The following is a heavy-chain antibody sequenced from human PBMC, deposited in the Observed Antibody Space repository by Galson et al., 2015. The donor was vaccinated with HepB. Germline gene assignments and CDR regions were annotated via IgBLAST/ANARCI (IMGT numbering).Heavy chain of an antibody. CDR2: INPSGGST. CDR1: GSTFTSYY. D-gene: IGHD2-2*02. CDR3: ARGAGYCSSTSCYTWRNWFDP. V-gene: IGHV1-46*01. J-gene: IGHJ5*02. Sequence: SVKVSCKASGSTFTSYYMHWVRQAPGQGLEWMGIINPSGGSTSYAQKFQGRVTMTRDTSTSTVYMELSSLRSEDTAVYYCARGAGYCSSTSCYTWRNWFDPWGQGTLVTVSS.